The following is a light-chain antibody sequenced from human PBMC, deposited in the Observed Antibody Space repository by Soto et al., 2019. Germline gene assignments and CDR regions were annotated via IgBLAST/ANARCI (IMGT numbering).Light chain of an antibody. V-gene: IGKV1-5*03. CDR3: QQYNTYSSFT. CDR1: QSVRSW. Sequence: DIQMTQSPSTLSASVGDRVIITCRASQSVRSWLAWYQQKPGNAPKLLIYKASNLKGGFPSRFSGSGSGTEFTLTISGLQPDDFATYYCQQYNTYSSFTFGPGTKVDIK. CDR2: KAS. J-gene: IGKJ3*01.